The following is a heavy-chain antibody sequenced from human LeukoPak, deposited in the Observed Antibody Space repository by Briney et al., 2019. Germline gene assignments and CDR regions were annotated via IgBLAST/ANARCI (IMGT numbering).Heavy chain of an antibody. Sequence: GASVKVSCKASGYTFTSYDINWVRQATGQGLEWMGWMNPNSGNTGYAQKFQGRVTMTRNTSISTAYMELSSLRSEDTAVYYCARGPVSTVVINWFDPWGQGTLVTVSS. CDR1: GYTFTSYD. CDR2: MNPNSGNT. D-gene: IGHD4-23*01. CDR3: ARGPVSTVVINWFDP. V-gene: IGHV1-8*02. J-gene: IGHJ5*02.